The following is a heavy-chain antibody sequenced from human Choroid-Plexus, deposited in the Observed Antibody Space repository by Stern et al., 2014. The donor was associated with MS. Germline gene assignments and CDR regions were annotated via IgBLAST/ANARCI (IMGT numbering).Heavy chain of an antibody. J-gene: IGHJ5*02. CDR1: GFTFGSCA. CDR2: VSYAGSNK. V-gene: IGHV3-30*18. D-gene: IGHD2/OR15-2a*01. CDR3: AKDRQYLTYFFDH. Sequence: VQLVESGGGVVQPGRPLRLSCVASGFTFGSCAMPWVRQAPGKGLEWVAWVSYAGSNKYYADSVKGRFTISRDNSQNTLYMQISSLRPEDTAVYYCAKDRQYLTYFFDHWGQGSLVTVSS.